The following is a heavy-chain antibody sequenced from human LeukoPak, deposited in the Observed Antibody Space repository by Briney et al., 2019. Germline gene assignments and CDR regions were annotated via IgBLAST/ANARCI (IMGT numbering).Heavy chain of an antibody. CDR3: ARVVGYWFDY. CDR1: GGSISSGSYY. Sequence: SETLSLTCTVSGGSISSGSYYWSWIRQPAGKGLEWIGRIYTSGSTNYNPSLKSRVTISVDTSKNQFSLKLSSVTAADTAVYYCARVVGYWFDYWGQGTLVTVSS. D-gene: IGHD1-26*01. J-gene: IGHJ4*02. V-gene: IGHV4-61*02. CDR2: IYTSGST.